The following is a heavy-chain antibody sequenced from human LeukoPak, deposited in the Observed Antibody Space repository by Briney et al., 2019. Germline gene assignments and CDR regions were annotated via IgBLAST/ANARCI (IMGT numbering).Heavy chain of an antibody. D-gene: IGHD3-9*01. Sequence: SETLSLTCTVSGGSISSYYWSWIRQPPGKGLEWIGYIYYSGSTNYNPSLKSRVTISVDTSKNQFSLKLSSVTAADTAVYYCARVRYDIYIDYWGQGTLVTVSS. CDR1: GGSISSYY. V-gene: IGHV4-59*01. CDR3: ARVRYDIYIDY. J-gene: IGHJ4*02. CDR2: IYYSGST.